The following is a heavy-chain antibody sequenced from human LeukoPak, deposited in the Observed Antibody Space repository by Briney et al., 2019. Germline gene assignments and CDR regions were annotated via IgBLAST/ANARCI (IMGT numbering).Heavy chain of an antibody. V-gene: IGHV1-18*01. J-gene: IGHJ4*02. CDR2: ISAYDGNT. D-gene: IGHD6-13*01. CDR1: GYTFISYG. CDR3: ARDRTVAAAGGYFDY. Sequence: ASVKVSCKASGYTFISYGSSWVRQAPGQGLEWMGWISAYDGNTNYAQKLQGRVTMTTDTSTSTAHMELRSLTSDDTAVYYCARDRTVAAAGGYFDYWGQGILVTVSS.